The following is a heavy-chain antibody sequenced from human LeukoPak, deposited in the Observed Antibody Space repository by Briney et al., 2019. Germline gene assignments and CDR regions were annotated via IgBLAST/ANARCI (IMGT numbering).Heavy chain of an antibody. Sequence: PGGSLRLSCVASGFTFSSYAMSWVRQAPGKGLEWVSALSSSGSNTHYAGSVKGRFTISRDTSKKTLYLQMNSLRAEDTALYFCAKGLSPHSSGYYFDYWGQGTLVTVSS. J-gene: IGHJ4*02. D-gene: IGHD3-22*01. CDR2: LSSSGSNT. V-gene: IGHV3-23*01. CDR1: GFTFSSYA. CDR3: AKGLSPHSSGYYFDY.